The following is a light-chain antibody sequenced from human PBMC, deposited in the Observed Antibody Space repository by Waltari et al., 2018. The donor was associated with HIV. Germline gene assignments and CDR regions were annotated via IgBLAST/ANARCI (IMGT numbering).Light chain of an antibody. V-gene: IGKV3-15*01. CDR2: GAS. CDR3: QQYNNWPRT. Sequence: EIVLTQSPVSLSLSPGERATLSCRASQSVSSNLAWYQQKPGQAPSLLLYGASTRATGFPARFSGSGSGTEFTLTIDSLQPDDFTLYYCQQYNNWPRTFGQGTKVEI. CDR1: QSVSSN. J-gene: IGKJ1*01.